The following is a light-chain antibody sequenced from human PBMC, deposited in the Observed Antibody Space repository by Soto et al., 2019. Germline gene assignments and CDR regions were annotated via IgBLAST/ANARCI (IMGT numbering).Light chain of an antibody. CDR2: GTS. J-gene: IGKJ3*01. Sequence: EIVLTQSPGTLSLSPGERATLSCRASQSVGSGYFAWYQQKPDQAPRLLIYGTSSRATDIPNRFSGSASGTEFTLTISRLEPEDFAVYYCQQYASSPFTFGPGTKVDIK. CDR3: QQYASSPFT. CDR1: QSVGSGY. V-gene: IGKV3-20*01.